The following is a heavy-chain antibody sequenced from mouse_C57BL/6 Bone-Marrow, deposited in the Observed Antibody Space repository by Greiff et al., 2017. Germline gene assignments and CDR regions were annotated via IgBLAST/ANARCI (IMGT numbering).Heavy chain of an antibody. CDR3: ARHWVWFAY. D-gene: IGHD4-1*01. CDR2: ISYDGSN. CDR1: GYSITSGYY. V-gene: IGHV3-6*01. Sequence: EVQLQQSGPGLVKPSQSLSLTCSVTGYSITSGYYWNWIRQFPGNKLEWMGYISYDGSNNYNPSLKNRISITRDTSTNQFFLKLNSVTTEDTAAYYCARHWVWFAYWGQGTLVTVSA. J-gene: IGHJ3*01.